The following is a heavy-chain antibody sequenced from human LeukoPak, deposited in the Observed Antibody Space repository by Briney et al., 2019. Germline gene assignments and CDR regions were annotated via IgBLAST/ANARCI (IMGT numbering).Heavy chain of an antibody. Sequence: GGSLRLSCAASGFTFSSSAMSWVRQAPGKGLEWVSAISGSGGSTYYADSVKGRFTISRDNSKNTLYLQVNSLRAEDTAVYYCAKEGAVVVPAARCDYWGQGTLVTVSS. CDR3: AKEGAVVVPAARCDY. CDR2: ISGSGGST. J-gene: IGHJ4*02. CDR1: GFTFSSSA. D-gene: IGHD2-2*01. V-gene: IGHV3-23*01.